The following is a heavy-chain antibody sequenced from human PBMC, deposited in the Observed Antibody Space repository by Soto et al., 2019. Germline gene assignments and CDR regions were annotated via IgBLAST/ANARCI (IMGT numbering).Heavy chain of an antibody. J-gene: IGHJ4*02. D-gene: IGHD5-12*01. CDR2: ISYDGSNK. V-gene: IGHV3-30*18. Sequence: GGSLRLSCAASGFTFSSYGMHWVRQAPGKGLEGVAVISYDGSNKYYADSGKGRFTISRDNSKHTLYLQMNSLRAEDTAVYYCAKDKVAKAIDSWGQGTLVTVSS. CDR3: AKDKVAKAIDS. CDR1: GFTFSSYG.